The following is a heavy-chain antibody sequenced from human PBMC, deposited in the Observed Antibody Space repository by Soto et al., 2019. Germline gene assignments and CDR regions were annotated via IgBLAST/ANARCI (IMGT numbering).Heavy chain of an antibody. CDR3: ARGEAIFGVVIRRALDV. CDR1: GFTFSSYA. CDR2: ISGSGGST. D-gene: IGHD3-3*01. J-gene: IGHJ6*02. Sequence: EVQLLESGGGLVQPGGSLRLSCAASGFTFSSYAMSWVRQAPGKGLEWVSAISGSGGSTYYADSVKGRFTISRDNSKNTLYLQMNSLRAEDTAVYYCARGEAIFGVVIRRALDVWGQGTTVTVSS. V-gene: IGHV3-23*01.